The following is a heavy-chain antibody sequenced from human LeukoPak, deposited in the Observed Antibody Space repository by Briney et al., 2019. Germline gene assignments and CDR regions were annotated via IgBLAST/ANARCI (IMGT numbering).Heavy chain of an antibody. CDR3: ARARSYAQRYCSSTSCYRGWFDP. CDR1: GGSFSGYY. Sequence: PSETLSLTCAVYGGSFSGYYWSWIRQPPGKGLEWIGEINHSGSTNYNPSLKSRVTISVDTSKSQFSLKLSSVTAADAAVYYCARARSYAQRYCSSTSCYRGWFDPWGQGTLVTVSS. CDR2: INHSGST. J-gene: IGHJ5*02. D-gene: IGHD2-2*01. V-gene: IGHV4-34*01.